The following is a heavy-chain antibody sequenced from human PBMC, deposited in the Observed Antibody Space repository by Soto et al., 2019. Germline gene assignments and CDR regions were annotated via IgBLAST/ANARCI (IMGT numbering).Heavy chain of an antibody. CDR1: GGSFSNFG. CDR3: AREGSGYNF. CDR2: IVPVFGRP. V-gene: IGHV1-69*13. D-gene: IGHD5-12*01. Sequence: SVKVSCKASGGSFSNFGISWVRQAPGQGLEWMGGIVPVFGRPNYAQRFRGRLTITADESTSTGYMGLISLRSDDTAVYYCAREGSGYNFWGQGTQVTVSS. J-gene: IGHJ4*02.